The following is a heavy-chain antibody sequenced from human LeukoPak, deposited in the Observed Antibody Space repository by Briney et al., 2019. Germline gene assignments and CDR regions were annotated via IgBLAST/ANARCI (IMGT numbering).Heavy chain of an antibody. J-gene: IGHJ4*02. CDR2: ISYDGSNK. D-gene: IGHD3-22*01. CDR3: ARGHITMIVVVITPLDY. V-gene: IGHV3-30*03. Sequence: GGSLRLSCAASGFTFSSYGMHWVRQAPGKGLEWVAVISYDGSNKYYADSVKGRFTISRDNSKNTLYLQMNSLRAEDTAVYYCARGHITMIVVVITPLDYWGQGTLVTVSS. CDR1: GFTFSSYG.